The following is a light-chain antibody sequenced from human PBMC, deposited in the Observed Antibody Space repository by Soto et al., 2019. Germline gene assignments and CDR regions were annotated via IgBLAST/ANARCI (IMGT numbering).Light chain of an antibody. CDR1: QGISSW. CDR3: QQAYSFPLT. CDR2: AAS. J-gene: IGKJ4*01. V-gene: IGKV1-12*01. Sequence: DIQMTQSPSSVSASVGDRVTITCRASQGISSWVVWYQQKPGKAPNLLIYAASSLRSGVPSRFSGSGSGTDFTLTISSLQPEDFATYYCQQAYSFPLTFGGGTKVEIK.